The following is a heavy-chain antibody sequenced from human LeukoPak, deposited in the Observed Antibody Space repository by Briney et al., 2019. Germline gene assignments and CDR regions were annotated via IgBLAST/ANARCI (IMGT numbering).Heavy chain of an antibody. CDR1: GGSINNYY. V-gene: IGHV4-59*01. CDR3: ARDSSYSSGWYFDY. D-gene: IGHD6-19*01. J-gene: IGHJ4*02. CDR2: ISYSGST. Sequence: PSETLSLTCTVSGGSINNYYWSWIRQPPGKGLEWIGCISYSGSTNYNPSLKSRVTISVDTSKNQFSLKLTSLTAADTAVYYCARDSSYSSGWYFDYWGQGTLVTVSS.